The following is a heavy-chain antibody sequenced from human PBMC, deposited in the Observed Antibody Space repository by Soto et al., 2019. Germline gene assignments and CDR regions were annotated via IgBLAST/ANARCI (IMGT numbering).Heavy chain of an antibody. CDR3: GRWPSRGSYYDRRGYPLVY. J-gene: IGHJ4*02. CDR2: IYYSGST. V-gene: IGHV4-59*01. Sequence: SETVSLTCTVSGGSISSYYWSWVRQPPGKGLEWIGYIYYSGSTNYNPSLKSRVTISVDTSKNQFSLKLSSVTAADTAVYYCGRWPSRGSYYDRRGYPLVYSGPGALLTVFS. D-gene: IGHD3-22*01. CDR1: GGSISSYY.